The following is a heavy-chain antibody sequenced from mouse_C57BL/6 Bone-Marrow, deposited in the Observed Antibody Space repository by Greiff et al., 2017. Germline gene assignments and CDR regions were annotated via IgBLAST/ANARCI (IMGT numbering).Heavy chain of an antibody. CDR1: GYAFSSSW. J-gene: IGHJ4*01. D-gene: IGHD2-12*01. V-gene: IGHV1-82*01. CDR3: ATPIDNADDDNYAVDY. CDR2: ILPGVGDT. Sequence: QVQLQQSGPELVKPGASVKISCTASGYAFSSSWMNWVKQRPGQGLEWIGRILPGVGDTTYNGKFKGKATLTADKSSSTAYMQLSSLTSEYSAVYFCATPIDNADDDNYAVDYWGQWTSVTVST.